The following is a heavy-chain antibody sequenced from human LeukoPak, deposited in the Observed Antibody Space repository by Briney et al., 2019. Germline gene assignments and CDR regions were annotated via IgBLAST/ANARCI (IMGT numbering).Heavy chain of an antibody. CDR1: GFTFSDFA. J-gene: IGHJ3*02. V-gene: IGHV3-23*01. D-gene: IGHD5-18*01. CDR2: IGGGNAAT. CDR3: AKDMIQRNGVSDPFDI. Sequence: GGSLRLSCLASGFTFSDFAMNWVRQAPGKGLEWVSRIGGGNAATYYADFVKGRFTVSRDDPTRTMYLQMTNLRADDTAVYFCAKDMIQRNGVSDPFDIWGQGTMVTVSS.